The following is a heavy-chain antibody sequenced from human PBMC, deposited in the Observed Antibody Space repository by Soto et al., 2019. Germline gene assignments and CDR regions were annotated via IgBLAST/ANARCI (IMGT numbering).Heavy chain of an antibody. D-gene: IGHD2-15*01. CDR3: ARFMTSYSYCSGGSCYSYWFDP. CDR1: GYTFTSYA. Sequence: GASVKVSCKASGYTFTSYAMHWVRQAPGQRLEWMGWINAGNGNTKYSQKFQSRDTITRDTSASTAYKELSSLRSENTDVYNCARFMTSYSYCSGGSCYSYWFDPWGQGTLVTVSS. V-gene: IGHV1-3*01. CDR2: INAGNGNT. J-gene: IGHJ5*02.